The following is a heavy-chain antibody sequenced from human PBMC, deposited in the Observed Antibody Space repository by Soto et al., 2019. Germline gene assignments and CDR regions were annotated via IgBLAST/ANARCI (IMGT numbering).Heavy chain of an antibody. V-gene: IGHV1-69*08. CDR3: ARDPISWSSDNWFDP. CDR1: GGTFSSYT. Sequence: QVQLVQSGAEVKKPGSSVKVSCKASGGTFSSYTISWVRQAPGQGLEWMGRIIPILGIANYAQKFQGRVTITADKSTSTAYMELSSLRSEDTAVYYCARDPISWSSDNWFDPWGQGTLVTVSS. CDR2: IIPILGIA. D-gene: IGHD6-13*01. J-gene: IGHJ5*02.